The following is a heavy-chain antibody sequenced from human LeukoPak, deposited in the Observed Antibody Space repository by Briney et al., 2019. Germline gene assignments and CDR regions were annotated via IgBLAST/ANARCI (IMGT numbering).Heavy chain of an antibody. Sequence: ASVKVPCKVSGYTLTELSMHWVRQAPGKGLEWMGGFDPEDGETIYAQKFQGRVTMTEDTSTDTAYVELSSLRSEDTAVYYCATDTPNANQQLGRYYYGMDVWGQGTTVTVSS. J-gene: IGHJ6*02. D-gene: IGHD6-13*01. CDR2: FDPEDGET. CDR1: GYTLTELS. V-gene: IGHV1-24*01. CDR3: ATDTPNANQQLGRYYYGMDV.